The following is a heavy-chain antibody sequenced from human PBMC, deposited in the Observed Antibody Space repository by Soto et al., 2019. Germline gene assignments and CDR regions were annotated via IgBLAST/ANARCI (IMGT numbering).Heavy chain of an antibody. J-gene: IGHJ6*02. CDR3: ARDSAFGQQLVGNYYYYYGMDV. CDR2: ISSSSSTI. Sequence: GGSLRLSCAASGFTFSSYSMNWVRQAPGKGLEWVSYISSSSSTIYYADSVKGRFTISRDNAKNSLYLQMNSLRDEDTAVYYCARDSAFGQQLVGNYYYYYGMDVWGQGTTVTVSS. V-gene: IGHV3-48*02. CDR1: GFTFSSYS. D-gene: IGHD6-6*01.